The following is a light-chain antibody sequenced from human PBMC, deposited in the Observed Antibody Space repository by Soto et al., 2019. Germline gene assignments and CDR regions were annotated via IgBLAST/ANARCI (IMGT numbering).Light chain of an antibody. CDR1: NIGSKS. CDR2: EDN. V-gene: IGLV3-21*02. CDR3: QVWDSTSDHWV. Sequence: SYELTQPPSVSVAPGQTARISCGGNNIGSKSVYWYQQRPGQAPVLIMYEDNDRPSGIPERFSGSNSGNTATLTITRVEAGDEADYYCQVWDSTSDHWVFGGGTKLTVL. J-gene: IGLJ3*02.